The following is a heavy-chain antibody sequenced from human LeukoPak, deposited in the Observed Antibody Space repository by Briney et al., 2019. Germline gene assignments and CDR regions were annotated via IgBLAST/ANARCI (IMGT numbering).Heavy chain of an antibody. CDR1: GYRFTTYW. J-gene: IGHJ4*02. D-gene: IGHD2-21*02. V-gene: IGHV5-51*01. CDR2: IYPGDSDT. CDR3: ARHGDKPFDY. Sequence: GGSRKISCKGSGYRFTTYWIGWARQMPGKGLDGMGIIYPGDSDTRYSPSFQGQVTISADKSISTAYLQWSSLKASDTAMYYCARHGDKPFDYWGQGTLVTVSS.